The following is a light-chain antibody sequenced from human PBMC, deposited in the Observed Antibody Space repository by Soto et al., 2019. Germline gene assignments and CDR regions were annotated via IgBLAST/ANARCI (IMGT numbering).Light chain of an antibody. Sequence: DIQMTQSPSTLSASVGDRVTITCRASQSISKYLNWYQQKPGKAPKVLIYAASSLQSGVPSRFSGSGSGTDFTLTINSLQPEDFASYYCQQSYSTRRTFGQGTKVDIK. CDR2: AAS. J-gene: IGKJ1*01. V-gene: IGKV1-39*01. CDR1: QSISKY. CDR3: QQSYSTRRT.